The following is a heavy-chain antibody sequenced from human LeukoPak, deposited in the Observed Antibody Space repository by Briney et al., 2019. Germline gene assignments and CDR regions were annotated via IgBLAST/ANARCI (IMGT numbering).Heavy chain of an antibody. V-gene: IGHV3-53*01. CDR2: IYSGGST. CDR3: ARARWVSWYSGFDY. D-gene: IGHD6-13*01. CDR1: GFTFSSYS. J-gene: IGHJ4*02. Sequence: GGSLRLSCAASGFTFSSYSMNWVRQAPGKGLEWVSVIYSGGSTYYADSVKGRFTISRDNSKNTVYLQMNSLRAEDTAVYYCARARWVSWYSGFDYWGQGTLVTVSS.